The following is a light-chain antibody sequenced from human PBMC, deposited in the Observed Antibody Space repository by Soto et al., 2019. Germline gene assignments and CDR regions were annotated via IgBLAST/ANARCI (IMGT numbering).Light chain of an antibody. CDR1: QTISSW. V-gene: IGKV1-39*01. Sequence: DIQMTQSPSTLSGSVGDRVTITCRASQTISSWLAWYQQKPGKAPKLLIYGASNLQSGVPSRFSGSGSGTDFTLTISSLQPEDFGTYYCQQSYSTPPTFGQGTKLEIK. CDR2: GAS. J-gene: IGKJ2*01. CDR3: QQSYSTPPT.